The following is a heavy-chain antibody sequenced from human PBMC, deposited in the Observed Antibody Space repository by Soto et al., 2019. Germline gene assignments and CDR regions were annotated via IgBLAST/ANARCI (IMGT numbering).Heavy chain of an antibody. CDR2: VSHSGST. Sequence: QVQLQESGPGLVKPSGTLSLTCAVSSGSITSSNWWSWFRQPPGKGLEWIGEVSHSGSTNYIPSLKSRVTISVDNSRNQFSLRLSSVTAADTAVYYCARNRYGGYDFDFWGQGTLVTVSS. CDR1: SGSITSSNW. CDR3: ARNRYGGYDFDF. V-gene: IGHV4-4*02. D-gene: IGHD5-12*01. J-gene: IGHJ4*02.